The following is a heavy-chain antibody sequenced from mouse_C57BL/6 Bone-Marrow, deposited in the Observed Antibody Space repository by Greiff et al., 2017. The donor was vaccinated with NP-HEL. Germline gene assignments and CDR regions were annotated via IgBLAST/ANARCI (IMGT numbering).Heavy chain of an antibody. Sequence: QVQLKESGAELVRPGASVKLSCKASGYTFTDYYINWVKQRPGQGLEWIARIYPGSGNTYYNEKFKGKATLTAEKSSSTAYMQLSSLTSEDSAVYFCARNSPYYYGSPYWYFHVWGTGTTVTVSS. CDR2: IYPGSGNT. CDR3: ARNSPYYYGSPYWYFHV. D-gene: IGHD1-1*01. J-gene: IGHJ1*03. V-gene: IGHV1-76*01. CDR1: GYTFTDYY.